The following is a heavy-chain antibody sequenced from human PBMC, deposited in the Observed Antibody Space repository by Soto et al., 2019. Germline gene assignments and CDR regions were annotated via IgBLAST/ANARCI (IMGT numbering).Heavy chain of an antibody. J-gene: IGHJ6*02. D-gene: IGHD5-12*01. V-gene: IGHV6-1*01. CDR3: ARDLTSSGGYSPYGDIYYYYGMDV. CDR1: GASVSSNIAA. Sequence: SQPVSLNCAISGASVSSNIAACNCIRQSPSRGLEWLGRRYYRSNWYNDYAVSVKSRITINPDTSKNQFSLQLNSVTPEDTAVYYCARDLTSSGGYSPYGDIYYYYGMDVWGQGTTVTVSS. CDR2: RYYRSNWYN.